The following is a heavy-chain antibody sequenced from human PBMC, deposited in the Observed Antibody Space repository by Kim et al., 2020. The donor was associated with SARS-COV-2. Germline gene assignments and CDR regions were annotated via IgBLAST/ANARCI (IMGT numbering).Heavy chain of an antibody. CDR2: IDPSDSYT. D-gene: IGHD6-13*01. CDR3: ARHTTRGYSSSCYDY. V-gene: IGHV5-10-1*01. J-gene: IGHJ4*02. Sequence: GESLKISCKGSGYSFTSYWISWVRQMPGKGLEWMGRIDPSDSYTNYSPSFQGHVTISADKSISTAYLQWSSLKASDTAMYYCARHTTRGYSSSCYDYWGQGTLVTVSS. CDR1: GYSFTSYW.